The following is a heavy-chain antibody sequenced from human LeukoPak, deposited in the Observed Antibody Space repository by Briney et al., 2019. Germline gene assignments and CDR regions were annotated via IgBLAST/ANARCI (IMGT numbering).Heavy chain of an antibody. CDR3: ARGVGDGYNDKDY. CDR2: INPNSGGT. J-gene: IGHJ4*02. Sequence: GASVKVSCKASGYTFTGYYMHWVRQAPGQGLEWMGWINPNSGGTNYAQKFQGRVAMTRDTSISTAYMELSRLRSDDTAVYYCARGVGDGYNDKDYWGQGTLVTVSS. V-gene: IGHV1-2*02. D-gene: IGHD5-24*01. CDR1: GYTFTGYY.